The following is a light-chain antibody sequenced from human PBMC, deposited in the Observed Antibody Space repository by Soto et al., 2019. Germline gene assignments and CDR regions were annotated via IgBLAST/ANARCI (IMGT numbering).Light chain of an antibody. CDR1: SSDVGGYNY. Sequence: QSALTQPASVSRSPGQSITISCTGTSSDVGGYNYVSWYQQHPGKAPKLMIYDVTNRPSGVSDRFSGSKSGNTASLTISGLQAEDEAEYYCGSYTSSSTYVFGTGTKLTVL. J-gene: IGLJ1*01. CDR2: DVT. CDR3: GSYTSSSTYV. V-gene: IGLV2-14*01.